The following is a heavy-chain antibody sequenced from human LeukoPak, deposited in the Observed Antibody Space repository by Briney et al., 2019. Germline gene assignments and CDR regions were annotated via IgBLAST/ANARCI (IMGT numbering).Heavy chain of an antibody. CDR3: ASEMRDS. CDR1: GFNFGYYV. J-gene: IGHJ4*02. CDR2: ISGSGGST. Sequence: GGSLRLSCEASGFNFGYYVMSWVRQTPGKGLEWVSSISGSGGSTYYADSVKGRFTISRDTSKDTLYLQMNRLRAEDTAVYYCASEMRDSWGQGTLVTVSS. V-gene: IGHV3-23*01.